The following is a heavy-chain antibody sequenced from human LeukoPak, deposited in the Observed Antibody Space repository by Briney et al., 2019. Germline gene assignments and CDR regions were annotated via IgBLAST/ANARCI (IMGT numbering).Heavy chain of an antibody. J-gene: IGHJ4*02. CDR1: GYTFTGYY. CDR2: INPNSGGI. CDR3: ARSALRGLRPDY. D-gene: IGHD4-23*01. V-gene: IGHV1-2*02. Sequence: GSVKVSCKASGYTFTGYYMHWVRQAPGQGLEWMGWINPNSGGINYAQKFQGRVTMTRDTSISTAYMELSRLRSDDTAVYYCARSALRGLRPDYWGQGTLVTVSS.